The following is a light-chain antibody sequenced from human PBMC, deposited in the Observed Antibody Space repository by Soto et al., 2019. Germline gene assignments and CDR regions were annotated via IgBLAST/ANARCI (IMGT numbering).Light chain of an antibody. J-gene: IGKJ5*01. V-gene: IGKV1-12*01. CDR1: QSISNW. CDR2: AAS. CDR3: QQANSFPT. Sequence: DNQMTHSPSTLSASMGDRVTITCRASQSISNWLAWYQQKPGKAPKLLIYAASTLQSGVPSRFSGSGSGTDFTLTISSLQPEDFATYYCQQANSFPTFGQGTRLEIK.